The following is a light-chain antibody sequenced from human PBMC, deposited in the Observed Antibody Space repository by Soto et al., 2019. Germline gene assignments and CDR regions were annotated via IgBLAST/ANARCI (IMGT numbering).Light chain of an antibody. CDR3: CSYAGSSTFVV. Sequence: QSALTQPASVSGSPGQSITISCTGTSSDVGSYNLVSWYQQHPGKAPKLMIYEDTKRPSGVSNRFSGSKSGNTASLTISGLQDEDEADYYCCSYAGSSTFVVFGGGTKLTVL. J-gene: IGLJ2*01. CDR2: EDT. V-gene: IGLV2-23*02. CDR1: SSDVGSYNL.